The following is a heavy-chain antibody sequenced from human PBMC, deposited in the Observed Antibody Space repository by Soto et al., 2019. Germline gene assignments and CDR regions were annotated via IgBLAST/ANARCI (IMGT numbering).Heavy chain of an antibody. CDR1: GYSFTSYW. D-gene: IGHD3-22*01. J-gene: IGHJ5*02. Sequence: LGESLKISCKGSGYSFTSYWISWVRQMPGKGLEWVGRIDPSDSYTNYSPSFQGHVTISADKSISTAYLQWSSLKASDTAMYYCARHRQYYYDSSGLYWFDPWAQGTLVTVS. V-gene: IGHV5-10-1*01. CDR2: IDPSDSYT. CDR3: ARHRQYYYDSSGLYWFDP.